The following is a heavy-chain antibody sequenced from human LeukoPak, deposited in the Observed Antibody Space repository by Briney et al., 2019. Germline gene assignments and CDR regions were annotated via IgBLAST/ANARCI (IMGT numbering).Heavy chain of an antibody. CDR2: ISHTGSA. D-gene: IGHD6-19*01. CDR1: GGSIDGSEW. Sequence: PSGTLSLTCGVSGGSIDGSEWLNWVRQSPGKGLEWIGEISHTGSAIYNPSLKSRVAISVHKSKNQFSLMLTSVTAADTAVYYCARGLSGPSDYWGQGTLVTVSS. CDR3: ARGLSGPSDY. V-gene: IGHV4-4*02. J-gene: IGHJ4*02.